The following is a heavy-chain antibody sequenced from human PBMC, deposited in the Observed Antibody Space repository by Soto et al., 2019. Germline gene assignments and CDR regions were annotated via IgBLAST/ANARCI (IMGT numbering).Heavy chain of an antibody. J-gene: IGHJ4*02. Sequence: EVQLEESGGGLVQPGGSLRLSCVASGFTFSDHYMDWVRQAPGKGLEWVGRTRRKVNSYTTEYAASVKGRFTVSRDDSKNSLYLQMNSLKTEDTAVYYCAKVDSSGKYRLDYWGQGTLVTVSS. CDR1: GFTFSDHY. CDR3: AKVDSSGKYRLDY. V-gene: IGHV3-72*01. D-gene: IGHD3-22*01. CDR2: TRRKVNSYTT.